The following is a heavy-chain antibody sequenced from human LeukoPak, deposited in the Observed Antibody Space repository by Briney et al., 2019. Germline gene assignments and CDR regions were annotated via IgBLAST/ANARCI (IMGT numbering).Heavy chain of an antibody. CDR2: INTNTGNP. CDR1: GYTFTSYA. V-gene: IGHV7-4-1*02. D-gene: IGHD4-23*01. CDR3: ARDLQTTVVTPSGDY. J-gene: IGHJ4*02. Sequence: ASVKVSCKASGYTFTSYAMNWVRQAPGQGLEWMGWINTNTGNPTYAQGFTGRFVFSLDTSLSTAYLQISSLKAEDTAVYYCARDLQTTVVTPSGDYWGQGTLVTVSS.